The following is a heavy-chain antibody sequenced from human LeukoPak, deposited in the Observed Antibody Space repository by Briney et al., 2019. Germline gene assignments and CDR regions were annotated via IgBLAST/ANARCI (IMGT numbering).Heavy chain of an antibody. J-gene: IGHJ4*02. Sequence: GGSLRLSCVASGFTFSNYAMSWVRQAPGKGLEWVSGISGNDGSTYYADSVKGRFTISRDNSKNTLYLQMNSLRAEDTAVYYCAKDRMAARPQTDFDYWGQGTLVTVSS. V-gene: IGHV3-23*01. CDR1: GFTFSNYA. CDR2: ISGNDGST. CDR3: AKDRMAARPQTDFDY. D-gene: IGHD6-6*01.